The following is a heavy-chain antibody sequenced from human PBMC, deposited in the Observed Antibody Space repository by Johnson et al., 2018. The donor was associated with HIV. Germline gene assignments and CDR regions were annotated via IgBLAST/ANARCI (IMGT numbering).Heavy chain of an antibody. Sequence: MLLVESGGGLVQPGGSLRLSCAASGFTVSSNYMSWVRQAPGKGLEWVSVIYSGGSTYYADSVKGRFTISRDNSKNTLYLQMNSLRAEDTAVYYCARAGREELHDAFDIWGQGTMVTVSS. CDR1: GFTVSSNY. D-gene: IGHD1-26*01. V-gene: IGHV3-66*01. CDR3: ARAGREELHDAFDI. CDR2: IYSGGST. J-gene: IGHJ3*02.